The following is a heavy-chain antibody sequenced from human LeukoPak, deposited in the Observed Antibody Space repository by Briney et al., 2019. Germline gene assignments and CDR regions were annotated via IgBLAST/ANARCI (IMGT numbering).Heavy chain of an antibody. D-gene: IGHD4-11*01. CDR1: GFTFSNYA. V-gene: IGHV3-23*01. CDR3: AKVSNYVHTEFDY. J-gene: IGHJ4*02. CDR2: ISGSYGST. Sequence: GGSLRLSCAASGFTFSNYAMSWVRQAPGKGLDWVSAISGSYGSTYYADSVKGRFTISRDNSQNTLYLQMNSLRAEDTAVYYCAKVSNYVHTEFDYWGQGTLVTVSS.